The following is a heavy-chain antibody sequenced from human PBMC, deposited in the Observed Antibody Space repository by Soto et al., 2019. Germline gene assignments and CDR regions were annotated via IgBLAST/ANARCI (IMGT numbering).Heavy chain of an antibody. CDR2: IYTSGST. CDR3: GRDMRKGDYYGSGSYFVWVGGMDV. D-gene: IGHD3-10*01. CDR1: GCSISSYY. Sequence: SETLSLTCTFSGCSISSYYWSWIRQPAGKGLEWIGRIYTSGSTNYNPSLKSRVTMSVDTSKNQFSLKLSSVTAADTAVYYCGRDMRKGDYYGSGSYFVWVGGMDVWGQGTTVTVSS. V-gene: IGHV4-4*07. J-gene: IGHJ6*02.